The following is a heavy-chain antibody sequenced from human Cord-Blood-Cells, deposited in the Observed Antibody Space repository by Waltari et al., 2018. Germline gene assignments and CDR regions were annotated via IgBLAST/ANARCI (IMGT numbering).Heavy chain of an antibody. CDR1: GGSISSGGYY. V-gene: IGHV4-31*03. Sequence: QVQLQESGPGLVKPSQTLSLTCTVSGGSISSGGYYWSWIRQHPGKGLEWIGYIYYSGSTYYNPSLKSRVTISVDTSKNQFSLKLSSVTAADTAVYYCARDRAPLGSGSYAFDIWGQGTMVTVSS. D-gene: IGHD3-10*01. J-gene: IGHJ3*02. CDR2: IYYSGST. CDR3: ARDRAPLGSGSYAFDI.